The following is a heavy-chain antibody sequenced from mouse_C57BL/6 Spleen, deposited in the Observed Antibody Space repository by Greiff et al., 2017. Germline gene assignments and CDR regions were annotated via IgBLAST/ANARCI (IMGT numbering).Heavy chain of an antibody. CDR2: INPYNGDT. J-gene: IGHJ1*03. CDR1: GYSFTGYF. D-gene: IGHD2-2*01. CDR3: ASEGLPSYWYFDV. V-gene: IGHV1-20*01. Sequence: EVQLQQSGPELVKPGASVKISCKASGYSFTGYFMNWVMQSHGKSLEWIGRINPYNGDTFYNQKFKGKATLTVDKSSSTAHMELRSLTSEDSAVYYCASEGLPSYWYFDVWGTGTTVTVSS.